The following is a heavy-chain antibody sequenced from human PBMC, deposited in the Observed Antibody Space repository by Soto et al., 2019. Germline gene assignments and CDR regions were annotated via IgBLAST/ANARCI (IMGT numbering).Heavy chain of an antibody. D-gene: IGHD6-19*01. CDR3: ARVPDFVSNGKGDWYFDL. Sequence: QEQLVQSGAEVKKPGASVKVSCKASGYTFTSYDINWERQVTGQGLEWMGGMNPNSGDTGYAQKFQGRGTMTRNTSIGTFYMGLSSLRDEDTAVYYCARVPDFVSNGKGDWYFDLWGRGTLVTDSS. CDR1: GYTFTSYD. J-gene: IGHJ2*01. CDR2: MNPNSGDT. V-gene: IGHV1-8*01.